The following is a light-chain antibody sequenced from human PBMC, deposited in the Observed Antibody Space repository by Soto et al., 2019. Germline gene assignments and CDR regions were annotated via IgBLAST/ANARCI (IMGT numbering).Light chain of an antibody. CDR1: QSVLFNSNSRNY. CDR3: QQYYSTPLT. Sequence: DIVMTQSPDSLAVSLGERAIINCKSSQSVLFNSNSRNYLAWYQQKPGQPPKLLIYWASTRESGVPDRFSGSGSGTDFTLTISSLQAEDVAVYYCQQYYSTPLTFGGGTKVEIK. CDR2: WAS. J-gene: IGKJ4*01. V-gene: IGKV4-1*01.